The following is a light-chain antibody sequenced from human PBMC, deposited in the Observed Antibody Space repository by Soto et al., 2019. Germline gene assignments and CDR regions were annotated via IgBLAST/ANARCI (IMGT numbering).Light chain of an antibody. CDR3: QQYKDYPIT. CDR2: KAS. CDR1: QSINTN. J-gene: IGKJ5*01. V-gene: IGKV1-5*03. Sequence: DIQMTQSPSTLSASVGDRVTITCQASQSINTNLAWYHQKPGKAPSLLIYKASSLQTGVPSRFSGSGSGTEFTLTISSLQPDDFASYYCQQYKDYPITFGQGTRLEI.